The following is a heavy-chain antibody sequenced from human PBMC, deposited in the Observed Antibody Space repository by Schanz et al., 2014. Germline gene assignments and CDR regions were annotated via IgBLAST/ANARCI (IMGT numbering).Heavy chain of an antibody. CDR2: VSSSSSYT. J-gene: IGHJ4*02. D-gene: IGHD3-22*01. Sequence: EVQLVESGGGLVQPGGSLRLSCAASGFTFSSYWMHWVRQVPGKGLEWVSYVSSSSSYTHYADSVKGRFTISRDNAKNSLYLQMNSLRAEDTAVYYCARPPHDSSGYYPFDYWGQGTLVTVSS. CDR1: GFTFSSYW. CDR3: ARPPHDSSGYYPFDY. V-gene: IGHV3-48*04.